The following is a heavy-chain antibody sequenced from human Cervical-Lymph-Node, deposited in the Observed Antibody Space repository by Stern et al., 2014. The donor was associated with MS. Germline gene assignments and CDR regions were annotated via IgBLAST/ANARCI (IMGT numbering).Heavy chain of an antibody. D-gene: IGHD3-22*01. Sequence: VQLVESEAEVKKPGSSVKVSCKASGGTFSSYAISWVRQAPGQGLEWMGGIIPIFGTANYAQKFQGRVTITADESTSTAYMELSSLRSEDTAVYYCASTYYYDSSGYYSFDYWGQGTLVTVSS. CDR1: GGTFSSYA. V-gene: IGHV1-69*01. CDR2: IIPIFGTA. J-gene: IGHJ4*02. CDR3: ASTYYYDSSGYYSFDY.